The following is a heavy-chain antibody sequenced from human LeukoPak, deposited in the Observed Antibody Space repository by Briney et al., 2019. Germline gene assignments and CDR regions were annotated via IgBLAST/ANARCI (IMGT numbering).Heavy chain of an antibody. CDR1: GYTFTGYY. CDR3: ARDNTPTSWYSSSWHIDY. V-gene: IGHV1-2*04. Sequence: ASVKVSCKASGYTFTGYYMHWVRQAPGQGLEWMGWINPNSGGPNYAQKFQGWVTMTRDTSISTAYMELSRLRSDDTAVYYCARDNTPTSWYSSSWHIDYWGQGTLVTVSS. CDR2: INPNSGGP. D-gene: IGHD6-13*01. J-gene: IGHJ4*02.